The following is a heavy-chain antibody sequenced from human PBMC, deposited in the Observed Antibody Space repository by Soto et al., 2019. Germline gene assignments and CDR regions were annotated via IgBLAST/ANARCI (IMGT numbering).Heavy chain of an antibody. Sequence: PGGSLRLSCAASGFTFSTYAMIWVRQAPGKGLEWVSVITGSGGSTYYADSVKGRFTISRDTSKNTLFLQMNSLRAEDTAVYYCAKDRYGDYGGIDYWXQGTMVTVSS. CDR3: AKDRYGDYGGIDY. CDR2: ITGSGGST. D-gene: IGHD4-17*01. J-gene: IGHJ4*02. CDR1: GFTFSTYA. V-gene: IGHV3-23*01.